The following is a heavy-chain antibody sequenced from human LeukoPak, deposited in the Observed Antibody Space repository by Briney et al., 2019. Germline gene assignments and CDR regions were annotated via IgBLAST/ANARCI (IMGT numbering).Heavy chain of an antibody. CDR2: INHSGST. D-gene: IGHD6-19*01. CDR1: GGSFSGYY. V-gene: IGHV4-34*01. CDR3: ASASARRAVAGKINWFDP. Sequence: SETLSLTCAVYGGSFSGYYWSWIRQPPGKGLEWIGEINHSGSTNYNPSLKSRVTISVDTSKNQFSLKLSSVTAADTAVYYCASASARRAVAGKINWFDPWGQGTLVTVSS. J-gene: IGHJ5*02.